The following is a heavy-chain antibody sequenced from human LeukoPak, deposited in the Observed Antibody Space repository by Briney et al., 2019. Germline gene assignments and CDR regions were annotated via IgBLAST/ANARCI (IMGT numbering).Heavy chain of an antibody. V-gene: IGHV4-4*07. Sequence: PSETLSLTCTVSGVSISSYYWSWIRQPAGKGLEWIGRIHTSGSTNYNPSLKSRVTISVDTSKNQFSLKLTSVTAADTAVYYCARSQARLGWFDPWGQGALVTVSS. J-gene: IGHJ5*02. D-gene: IGHD6-19*01. CDR3: ARSQARLGWFDP. CDR2: IHTSGST. CDR1: GVSISSYY.